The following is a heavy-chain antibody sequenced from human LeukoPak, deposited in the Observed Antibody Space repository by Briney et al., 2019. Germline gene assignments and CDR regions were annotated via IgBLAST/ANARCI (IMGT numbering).Heavy chain of an antibody. CDR3: ARDKGGIDDY. J-gene: IGHJ4*02. CDR2: INPNSGGT. Sequence: ASVKVSCKASGYTFTGYYMHWVRQAPGQGLEWMGWINPNSGGTNYAQKFQGRVTMTRDTSISTAYMELSGLGSDDTAVYYCARDKGGIDDYWGQGTLVTVSS. V-gene: IGHV1-2*02. D-gene: IGHD6-13*01. CDR1: GYTFTGYY.